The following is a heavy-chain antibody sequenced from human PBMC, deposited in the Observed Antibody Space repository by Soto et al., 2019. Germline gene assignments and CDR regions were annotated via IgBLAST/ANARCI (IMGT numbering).Heavy chain of an antibody. CDR3: ARHLSTTIAPHPFXY. CDR2: IYNSGIT. CDR1: GDSFRSSSYF. Sequence: NPSETLSLTCTVSGDSFRSSSYFWGWIRQPPRKGLEWIGSIYNSGITYYNPSLKSRVTISVEMSKNQFSLKLTSVTAADTAVYYCARHLSTTIAPHPFXYWSQGTLVTVSS. V-gene: IGHV4-39*01. D-gene: IGHD1-1*01. J-gene: IGHJ4*02.